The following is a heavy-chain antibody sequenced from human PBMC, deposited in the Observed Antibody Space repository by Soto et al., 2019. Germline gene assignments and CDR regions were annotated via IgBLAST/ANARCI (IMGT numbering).Heavy chain of an antibody. Sequence: GASVKVSCKASGYTFTSYGISWVRQAPGQGLEWMGWISAYNGNTNYAQKLQGRVTMTTDTSTSTAYMELRSLRSDDTAVYYCARDAPNYGSGSYYGMHVWGQGTTATVYS. D-gene: IGHD3-10*01. CDR2: ISAYNGNT. V-gene: IGHV1-18*04. CDR3: ARDAPNYGSGSYYGMHV. CDR1: GYTFTSYG. J-gene: IGHJ6*02.